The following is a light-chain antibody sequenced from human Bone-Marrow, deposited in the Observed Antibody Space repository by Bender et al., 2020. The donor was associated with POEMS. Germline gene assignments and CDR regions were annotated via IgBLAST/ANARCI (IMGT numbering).Light chain of an antibody. CDR3: ATGADSLNGWV. Sequence: QSVLTQPPSASGTPGHRVTISCSGSSSKFGSYPVNRYQPLPGAALKLVIFNNSQRPSGVPDLFSGSNSGTSTSLAIRGVLSDDEAKFYCATGADSLNGWVFGGGGQLTVL. V-gene: IGLV1-44*01. CDR1: SSKFGSYP. J-gene: IGLJ3*02. CDR2: NNS.